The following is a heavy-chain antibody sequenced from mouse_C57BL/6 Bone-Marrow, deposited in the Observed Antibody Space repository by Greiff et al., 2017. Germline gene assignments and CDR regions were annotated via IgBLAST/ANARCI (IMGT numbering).Heavy chain of an antibody. V-gene: IGHV1-15*01. CDR1: GYTFTDYE. J-gene: IGHJ2*01. CDR2: IDPDTGGT. D-gene: IGHD3-1*01. CDR3: TRSARGFDY. Sequence: QVQLQQSGAELVRPGASVTLSCKASGYTFTDYEMHWVKQTPVHGLEWIGAIDPDTGGTAYNQKFKGKAILTADKSSSTAYMELRSLTSEDSAVYYCTRSARGFDYWGQGTTLTVSS.